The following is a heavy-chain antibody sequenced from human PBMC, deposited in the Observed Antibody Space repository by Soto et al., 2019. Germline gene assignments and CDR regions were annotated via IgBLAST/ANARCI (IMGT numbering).Heavy chain of an antibody. CDR2: ISWDSGSI. J-gene: IGHJ4*02. CDR3: AKIVTRHSLVPVFDQ. D-gene: IGHD2-21*01. CDR1: GFRFDEYA. V-gene: IGHV3-9*01. Sequence: EEQLVESGGGLVQPGRSLRLSCVASGFRFDEYAIHWVRQAPGKGLEWVSGISWDSGSINYAGSVRGRFTVSRDNAKNSLYLHMTSLRSEDTAFYYCAKIVTRHSLVPVFDQWGQGALVSVSS.